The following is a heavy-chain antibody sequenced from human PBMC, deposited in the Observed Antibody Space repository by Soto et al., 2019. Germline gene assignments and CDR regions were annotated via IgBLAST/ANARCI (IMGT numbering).Heavy chain of an antibody. V-gene: IGHV1-69*04. Sequence: SVKVSCKASGGTFSSYAIHWVRQAPGQGLEWLGKIIPSYGRTNYAQKFQGRVTVTADTYTTTAYMELSSLRSDDTAVYYCARDPSNDYGGDTFDYWGQGTLVTVSS. D-gene: IGHD4-17*01. CDR2: IIPSYGRT. J-gene: IGHJ4*02. CDR3: ARDPSNDYGGDTFDY. CDR1: GGTFSSYA.